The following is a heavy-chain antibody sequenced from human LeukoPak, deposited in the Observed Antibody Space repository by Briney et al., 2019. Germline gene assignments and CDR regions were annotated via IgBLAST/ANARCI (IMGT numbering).Heavy chain of an antibody. D-gene: IGHD2-2*01. Sequence: SETLSLTCTVSGGSISSSSYYWGWIRQPPGKGLERIGSIYCSGSTYYNPSLKSRVTISVDTSKNQFSLKLSSVTAADTAVYYCARRTPLSGYYGMDVWGQGTTVTVSS. CDR3: ARRTPLSGYYGMDV. V-gene: IGHV4-39*01. CDR1: GGSISSSSYY. CDR2: IYCSGST. J-gene: IGHJ6*02.